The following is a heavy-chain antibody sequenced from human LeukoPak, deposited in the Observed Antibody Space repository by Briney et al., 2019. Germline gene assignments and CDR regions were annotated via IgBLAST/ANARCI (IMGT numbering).Heavy chain of an antibody. J-gene: IGHJ4*02. Sequence: SETLSLTCTVSGGSISSSTYYWGWIRQPPGKGLEWIGGIYYSGSTYYNPSLKSRITISVDTSKTQFSLSSVTAADTAVYYCARHSRGPAAGPAFDYWGQGALVTVSS. CDR3: ARHSRGPAAGPAFDY. CDR2: IYYSGST. V-gene: IGHV4-39*01. D-gene: IGHD6-13*01. CDR1: GGSISSSTYY.